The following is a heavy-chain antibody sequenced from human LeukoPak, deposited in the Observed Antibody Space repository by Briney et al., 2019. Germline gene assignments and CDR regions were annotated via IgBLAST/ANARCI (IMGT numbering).Heavy chain of an antibody. CDR2: MNPNSGNT. CDR3: ARGGLRLVRGVKNWFDP. J-gene: IGHJ5*02. CDR1: GYTFTSYD. D-gene: IGHD3-10*01. Sequence: ASVKVSCKASGYTFTSYDINWVRQATGQGLEWMGWMNPNSGNTGYAQKFQGRVTMTRNTSISTAYMELSSLRSEDTAVYYCARGGLRLVRGVKNWFDPWGQGTLVTASS. V-gene: IGHV1-8*01.